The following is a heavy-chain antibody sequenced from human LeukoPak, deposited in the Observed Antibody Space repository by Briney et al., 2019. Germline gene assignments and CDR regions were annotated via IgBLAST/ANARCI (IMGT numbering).Heavy chain of an antibody. CDR2: VNPKSGST. V-gene: IGHV1-2*02. CDR1: GYTFTAYY. Sequence: ASVKVSCKAVGYTFTAYYIHWVRQAPGQGPEWMGWVNPKSGSTTYAQKFQGRVTMTRDTSISTAYMELSRLRSDDTAVYYCARPASEAFNYYYYMDVWGKGTTVTVSS. CDR3: ARPASEAFNYYYYMDV. J-gene: IGHJ6*03.